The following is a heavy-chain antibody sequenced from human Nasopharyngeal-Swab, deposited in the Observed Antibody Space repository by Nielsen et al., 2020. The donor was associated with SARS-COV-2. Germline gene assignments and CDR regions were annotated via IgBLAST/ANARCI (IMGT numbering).Heavy chain of an antibody. CDR1: GFTFGDYA. CDR3: TTVPPGGYYYGMDV. J-gene: IGHJ6*02. CDR2: IKSKTDGGTT. Sequence: GGSLRLSCTASGFTFGDYAMSWVRQAPGKGLEWVGRIKSKTDGGTTDYAAPVKGRFTISRDDSKNTLYLQMNSLKTEDTAVYYCTTVPPGGYYYGMDVWGQGTTVTVSS. V-gene: IGHV3-15*01.